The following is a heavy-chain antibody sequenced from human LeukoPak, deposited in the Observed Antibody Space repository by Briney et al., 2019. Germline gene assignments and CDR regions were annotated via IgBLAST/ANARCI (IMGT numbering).Heavy chain of an antibody. V-gene: IGHV4-30-4*01. J-gene: IGHJ4*02. D-gene: IGHD3-10*01. CDR3: ARSIRFGELLRSRVYFDY. Sequence: PSETLSLTCTVSGGSISSGDYYWSWIRQPPGKGLEWIGYIYYSGSTYYNPSLKSRVTISVDKSKNQFSLKLSSVTAADTAVYYCARSIRFGELLRSRVYFDYWGQGTLVTVSS. CDR1: GGSISSGDYY. CDR2: IYYSGST.